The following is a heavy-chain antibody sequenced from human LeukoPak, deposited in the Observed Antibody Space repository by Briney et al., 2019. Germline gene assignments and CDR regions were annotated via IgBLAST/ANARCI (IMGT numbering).Heavy chain of an antibody. V-gene: IGHV4-34*01. CDR2: INHSGST. J-gene: IGHJ4*02. Sequence: SETLSLTCAVYGGSFSGYYWSRIRQPPGKGLEWIGEINHSGSTNYNPSLKSRVTISVDTSKNQFSLKLSSVTAADTAVYYCAESTAPRRLFDYWGQGTLVTVSS. D-gene: IGHD6-6*01. CDR1: GGSFSGYY. CDR3: AESTAPRRLFDY.